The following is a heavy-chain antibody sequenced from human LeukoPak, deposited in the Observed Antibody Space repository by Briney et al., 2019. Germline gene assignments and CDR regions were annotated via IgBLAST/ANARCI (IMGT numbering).Heavy chain of an antibody. V-gene: IGHV3-48*01. J-gene: IGHJ6*03. D-gene: IGHD3-16*01. CDR3: ARNPHRGFYYYYYMDV. Sequence: GGSLRLSCAASGFTFSSYSMNWVRQAPGKGLEWVSYISSSSSTIYYADSVKGRSTISRDNAKNSLYLQMNSLRAEDTAVYYCARNPHRGFYYYYYMDVWGKGTTVTVSS. CDR2: ISSSSSTI. CDR1: GFTFSSYS.